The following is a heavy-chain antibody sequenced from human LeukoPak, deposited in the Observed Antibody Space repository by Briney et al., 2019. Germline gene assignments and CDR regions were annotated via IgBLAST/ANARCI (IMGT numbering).Heavy chain of an antibody. CDR2: ISGSGGST. V-gene: IGHV3-23*01. D-gene: IGHD2-21*02. CDR1: GISISSYA. CDR3: AGAPLVTAIPIV. Sequence: GGSLRLSCAASGISISSYAMSWVRQAPGKGLEWVSAISGSGGSTYYADSVKGRFTISRDNSKNTLYLQMNSLRAEDTAVYYCAGAPLVTAIPIVWGQGTTVTVSS. J-gene: IGHJ6*02.